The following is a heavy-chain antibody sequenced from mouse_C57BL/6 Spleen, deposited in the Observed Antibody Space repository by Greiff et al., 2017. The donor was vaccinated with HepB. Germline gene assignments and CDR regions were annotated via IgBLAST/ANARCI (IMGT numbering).Heavy chain of an antibody. Sequence: LVESGAELVRPGTSVKVSCKASGYAFTNYLIEWVKQRPGQGLEWIGVINPGSGGTNYNEKFKGKATMTADKSSSTTYMQLSSLTSEDSAVYFCAREGQYFDVWGTGTTVTVSS. V-gene: IGHV1-54*01. CDR2: INPGSGGT. J-gene: IGHJ1*03. CDR3: AREGQYFDV. CDR1: GYAFTNYL.